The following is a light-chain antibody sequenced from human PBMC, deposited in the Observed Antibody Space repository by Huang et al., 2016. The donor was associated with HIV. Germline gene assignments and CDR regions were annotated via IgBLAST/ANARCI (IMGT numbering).Light chain of an antibody. CDR2: GAS. Sequence: DIQMTQSPSSLSASVGDRVTIICRASQGIRTSLAWYHQKPGKAPKLLLYGASRLESGVSSRFSGSGSGTDYTLTISSLHSEDSATYYCQQYYSIPWTFGQGTKVEIK. V-gene: IGKV1-NL1*01. CDR1: QGIRTS. CDR3: QQYYSIPWT. J-gene: IGKJ1*01.